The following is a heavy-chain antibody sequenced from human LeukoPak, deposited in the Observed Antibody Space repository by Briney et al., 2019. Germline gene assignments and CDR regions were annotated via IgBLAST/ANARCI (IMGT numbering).Heavy chain of an antibody. J-gene: IGHJ4*02. CDR2: ISGSGGST. CDR1: GFTFSSYS. D-gene: IGHD2-2*01. V-gene: IGHV3-23*01. Sequence: GGSLRLSCAVSGFTFSSYSMNWVRQAPGKGLEWVSAISGSGGSTYYADSVKGRFTISRDNSKNTLYLQMNSLRAEDTAVYYCAKLHREVVPAAKFDYWGQGTLVTVSS. CDR3: AKLHREVVPAAKFDY.